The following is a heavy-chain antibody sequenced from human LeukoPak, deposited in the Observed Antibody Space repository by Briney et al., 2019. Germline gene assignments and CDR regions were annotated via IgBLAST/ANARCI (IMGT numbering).Heavy chain of an antibody. D-gene: IGHD5-24*01. CDR2: IYHSGST. J-gene: IGHJ4*02. Sequence: SETLSLTCTVSGYSISSGYYWGWIRQPPGKGLEWIGSIYHSGSTYYNPSLKSRVTISVDTSKNQFSLKLSSVTAADTAVYYCARWDGYSYYFDYWGQGTLVTVSS. V-gene: IGHV4-38-2*02. CDR1: GYSISSGYY. CDR3: ARWDGYSYYFDY.